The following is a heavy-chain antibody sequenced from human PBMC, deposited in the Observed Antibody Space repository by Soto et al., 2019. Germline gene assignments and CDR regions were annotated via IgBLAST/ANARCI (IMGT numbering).Heavy chain of an antibody. Sequence: EVQLVESGGGLVKPGGSLRLSCAASGFTFSSYSMNWVRQAPGKGLEWVSSISSSSSYIYYADSVKGRFTISRDNAKNSLYLQMNSLRAEDTAVYYCARDSMGLRFLEWFGPADVWGKGTTVTASS. V-gene: IGHV3-21*01. CDR2: ISSSSSYI. CDR3: ARDSMGLRFLEWFGPADV. CDR1: GFTFSSYS. D-gene: IGHD3-3*01. J-gene: IGHJ6*04.